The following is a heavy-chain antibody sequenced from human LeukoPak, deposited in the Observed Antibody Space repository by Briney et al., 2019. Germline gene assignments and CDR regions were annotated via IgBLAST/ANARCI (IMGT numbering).Heavy chain of an antibody. Sequence: GGSLRLSCAASGFTFDNAWMNWVRQAPGKGLEWVSSISRGSSYIYYAHSFKGRFTISRDNAKNSLYLQMNSLTADDTAVYYCARGTFGSTSSVDYWGQGTLVTVSS. J-gene: IGHJ4*02. V-gene: IGHV3-21*03. CDR1: GFTFDNAW. D-gene: IGHD3-16*01. CDR3: ARGTFGSTSSVDY. CDR2: ISRGSSYI.